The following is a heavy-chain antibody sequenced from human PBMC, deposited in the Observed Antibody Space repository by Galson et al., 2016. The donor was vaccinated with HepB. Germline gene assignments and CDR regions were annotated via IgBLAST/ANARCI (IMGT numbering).Heavy chain of an antibody. CDR3: GRGDAFDI. CDR1: GFTFRTYS. Sequence: SLRLSCAASGFTFRTYSVNWVRQAPGKGLEWVSSIDGSNDHIHYEDSVKGRFTMSRDDAKNLLYLQMNSLRAEDKAVYYCGRGDAFDIWGQGTVVTVSA. J-gene: IGHJ3*02. D-gene: IGHD3-16*01. CDR2: IDGSNDHI. V-gene: IGHV3-21*01.